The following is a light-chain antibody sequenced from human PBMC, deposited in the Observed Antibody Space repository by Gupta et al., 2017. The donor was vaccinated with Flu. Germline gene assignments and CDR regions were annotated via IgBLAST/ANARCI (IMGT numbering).Light chain of an antibody. J-gene: IGLJ1*01. CDR3: ASWDNSLNGYF. V-gene: IGLV1-36*01. CDR2: LDD. CDR1: SSNMGNNI. Sequence: SVLTPPPPVSEAPGQRVTISCSGSSSNMGNNIVNWYQQLPGKTPKLLIYLDDLLTSGVSDRFSGSKTGSSAALATSGLQSEDEADYFCASWDNSLNGYFFGTGTKVTVL.